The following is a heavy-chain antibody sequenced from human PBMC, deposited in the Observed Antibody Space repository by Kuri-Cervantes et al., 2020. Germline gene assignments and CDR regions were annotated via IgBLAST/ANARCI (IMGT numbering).Heavy chain of an antibody. Sequence: GESLKISCAASGFTFSSYWMSWVRQAPGRGLEWVANIKQDGSEKYYVDSVKGRFTISRDNAKNSLYLQVNSLRAEDTALYYCAKDYGSFFQYFDYWGQGTLVTVSS. V-gene: IGHV3-7*03. J-gene: IGHJ4*02. CDR1: GFTFSSYW. D-gene: IGHD1-26*01. CDR2: IKQDGSEK. CDR3: AKDYGSFFQYFDY.